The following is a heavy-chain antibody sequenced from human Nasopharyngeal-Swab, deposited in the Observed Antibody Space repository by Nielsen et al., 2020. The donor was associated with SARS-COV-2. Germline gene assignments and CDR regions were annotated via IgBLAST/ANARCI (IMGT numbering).Heavy chain of an antibody. V-gene: IGHV3-72*01. D-gene: IGHD6-13*01. CDR1: GFTFSAHY. J-gene: IGHJ6*02. CDR2: SRNNANSYTT. Sequence: GESLKISCAASGFTFSAHYMDWVRQAPGKGLEWVGRSRNNANSYTTEYAASVKGRFTISRDDSKTSLYLQMSSLRTEDTALDYCARDLSSIWTSGLGVWGQGTTVIVSS. CDR3: ARDLSSIWTSGLGV.